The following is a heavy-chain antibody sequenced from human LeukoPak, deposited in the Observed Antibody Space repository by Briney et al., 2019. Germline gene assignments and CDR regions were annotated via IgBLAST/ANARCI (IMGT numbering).Heavy chain of an antibody. J-gene: IGHJ4*02. CDR2: IYYSGST. CDR3: ARTDRYSSSQDY. CDR1: GGSISSYY. D-gene: IGHD6-6*01. Sequence: SETLSLTCTVSGGSISSYYWSWIRQPPVKGLEWIGYIYYSGSTNYNPSLKSRVTISVDTSKNQFSLKLSSVTAADTAVYYCARTDRYSSSQDYWGQGTLVTVSS. V-gene: IGHV4-59*01.